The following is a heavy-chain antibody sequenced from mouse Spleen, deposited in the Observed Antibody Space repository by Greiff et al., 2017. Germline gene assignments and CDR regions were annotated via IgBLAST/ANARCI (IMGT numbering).Heavy chain of an antibody. D-gene: IGHD1-1*01. Sequence: QVQLQQPGAELVKPGASVKLSCKASGYTFTSYWMQWVKQRPGQGLEWIGEIDPSDSYTNYNQKFKGKATLTVDTSSSTAYMQLSSLTSEDSAVYYCARIYYDGSPYAMDYWGQGTSVTVSS. CDR2: IDPSDSYT. CDR3: ARIYYDGSPYAMDY. V-gene: IGHV1-50*01. J-gene: IGHJ4*01. CDR1: GYTFTSYW.